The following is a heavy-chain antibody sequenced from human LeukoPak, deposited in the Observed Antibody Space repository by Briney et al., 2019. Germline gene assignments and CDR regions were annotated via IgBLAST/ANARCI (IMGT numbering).Heavy chain of an antibody. CDR2: ISPSDETT. CDR3: ARGSHDSSGYSSKAYSFDY. CDR1: GYTFTSYY. Sequence: ASVKVSCKASGYTFTSYYMHWVRQAPGQGLEWMGVISPSDETTTYAQKFQGRVTMTRDTSTSTVYMELSSLTSEDTAVYYCARGSHDSSGYSSKAYSFDYWGQGTLVTVSS. V-gene: IGHV1-46*01. J-gene: IGHJ4*02. D-gene: IGHD3-22*01.